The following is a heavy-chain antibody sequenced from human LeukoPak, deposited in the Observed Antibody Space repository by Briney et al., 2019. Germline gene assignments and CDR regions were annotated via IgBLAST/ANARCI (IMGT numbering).Heavy chain of an antibody. D-gene: IGHD6-19*01. J-gene: IGHJ3*02. Sequence: GGSLRLSCAASGFTFSSYWMSWVRQAPGKGLEWVSSISSSSSYIYYADSVKGRFTISRDNAKNSLYLQMNSLRAEDTAVYYCARDQTIAVAGTVVDAFDIWGQGTMVTVSS. CDR1: GFTFSSYW. CDR3: ARDQTIAVAGTVVDAFDI. V-gene: IGHV3-21*01. CDR2: ISSSSSYI.